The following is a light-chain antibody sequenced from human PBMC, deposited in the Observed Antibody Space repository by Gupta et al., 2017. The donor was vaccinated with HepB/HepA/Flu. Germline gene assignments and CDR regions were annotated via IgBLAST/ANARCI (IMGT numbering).Light chain of an antibody. CDR1: QSISSW. Sequence: DIQMTQSPSTLSASLGGRVTITCRASQSISSWLAWYQQTPGKAPKLLIYKASSLESGVPSRFSGGGSGTEFTLTISSLQPDDVATYYCQQYKSYPLTFGQGTKLEIK. CDR2: KAS. V-gene: IGKV1-5*03. J-gene: IGKJ2*01. CDR3: QQYKSYPLT.